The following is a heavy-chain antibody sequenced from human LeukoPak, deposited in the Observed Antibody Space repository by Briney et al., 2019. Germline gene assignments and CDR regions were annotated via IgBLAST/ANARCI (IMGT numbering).Heavy chain of an antibody. Sequence: GASVKVSCKASGYTFTTYGISWVRQAPGQGLEWMGWISTYSGNTKYAQKFQGRVAMTTDTSTSTAYMELRSLRSDDTVVYYCARGGADIDGWGQGTLVTVSS. D-gene: IGHD3-16*01. CDR3: ARGGADIDG. CDR2: ISTYSGNT. J-gene: IGHJ4*02. CDR1: GYTFTTYG. V-gene: IGHV1-18*01.